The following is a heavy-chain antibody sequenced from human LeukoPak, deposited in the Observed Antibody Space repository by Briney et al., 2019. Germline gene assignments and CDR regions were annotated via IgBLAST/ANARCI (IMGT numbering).Heavy chain of an antibody. CDR1: GFTFSSYV. D-gene: IGHD3-10*01. CDR3: ASARGSGNYYSPNDY. CDR2: ISYDGSNK. Sequence: GGSLRLSCAASGFTFSSYVMHWGRQAPGKGLEWVAVISYDGSNKYYADSVKGRFTISRDNSKNTLHLQMNSLRPEDTAVYYCASARGSGNYYSPNDYWGQGTLVTVSS. J-gene: IGHJ4*02. V-gene: IGHV3-30-3*01.